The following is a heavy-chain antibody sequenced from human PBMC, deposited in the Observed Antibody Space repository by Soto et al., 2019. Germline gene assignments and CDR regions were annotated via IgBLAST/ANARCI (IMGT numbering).Heavy chain of an antibody. J-gene: IGHJ4*02. Sequence: GGSLRLSCAASGFTFSNYNMNWVRQAPGKGLEWVSSISSSSTYIYFADSVKGRFTISRDNAKNSLYLQMNSLRADDTAIYFCARGSGTGFYTQNYFEYWGQGTLVTVSS. V-gene: IGHV3-21*01. CDR3: ARGSGTGFYTQNYFEY. CDR2: ISSSSTYI. CDR1: GFTFSNYN. D-gene: IGHD6-19*01.